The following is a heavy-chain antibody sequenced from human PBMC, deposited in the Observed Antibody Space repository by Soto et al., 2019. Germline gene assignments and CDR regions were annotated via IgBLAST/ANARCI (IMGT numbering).Heavy chain of an antibody. CDR1: GDSVSSNSAA. CDR2: TYYRSKWYN. D-gene: IGHD2-2*01. J-gene: IGHJ1*01. Sequence: SQTLSLTCAISGDSVSSNSAAWNWIRQSPSRGLEWLGRTYYRSKWYNDYAVSVKSRITINPDTSKNQFSLQLNSVTTEDTAVYSRARGPQHQPDAEYFQRRGQGTLVNVSS. V-gene: IGHV6-1*01. CDR3: ARGPQHQPDAEYFQR.